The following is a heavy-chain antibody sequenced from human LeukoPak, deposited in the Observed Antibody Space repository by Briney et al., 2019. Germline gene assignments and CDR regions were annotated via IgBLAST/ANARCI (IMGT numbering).Heavy chain of an antibody. V-gene: IGHV4-30-4*01. Sequence: SQTLSLTCTVSGGSISRDDYYWSWIRQPPGKGLEWIGYIYYSGSTYYNPSLKSRVNMSVDTSKNQFSLKLSSVTAADTAVYYCARGFILTGYYFGRVAFDIWGQGTMVTVSS. D-gene: IGHD3-9*01. J-gene: IGHJ3*02. CDR2: IYYSGST. CDR1: GGSISRDDYY. CDR3: ARGFILTGYYFGRVAFDI.